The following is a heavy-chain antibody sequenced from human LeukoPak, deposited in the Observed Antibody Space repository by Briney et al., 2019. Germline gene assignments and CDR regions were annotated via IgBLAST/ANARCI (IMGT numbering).Heavy chain of an antibody. CDR1: GFAFEDYA. Sequence: GGSLRLSCAASGFAFEDYAMHWVRQAPGKGLEWVALISYDGTNEYYTDSVKGRFTISRDNPKNTLYVQLNSLRTEDTAVYYCARVPPSCSICPWGQGTLVTVSS. CDR3: ARVPPSCSICP. V-gene: IGHV3-30-3*01. J-gene: IGHJ5*02. D-gene: IGHD2-2*01. CDR2: ISYDGTNE.